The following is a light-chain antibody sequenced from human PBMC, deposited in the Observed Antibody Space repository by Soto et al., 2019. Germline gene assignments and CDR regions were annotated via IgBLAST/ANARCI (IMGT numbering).Light chain of an antibody. CDR2: SVS. J-gene: IGLJ1*01. CDR1: SSDVESYDY. Sequence: QSVLIQPPSVSGSPGQSVTISCTGTSSDVESYDYVSWYQQHPGTVPKPMIYSVSTQPSGVPDRFSGSKSDNTASMTISGLQAEDEADYYCTSYTSSIVFGTGTKVTVL. CDR3: TSYTSSIV. V-gene: IGLV2-18*02.